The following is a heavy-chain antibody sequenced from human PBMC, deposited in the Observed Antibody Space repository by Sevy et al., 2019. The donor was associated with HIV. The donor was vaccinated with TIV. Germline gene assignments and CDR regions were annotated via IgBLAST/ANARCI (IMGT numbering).Heavy chain of an antibody. CDR3: ARAPPVRSGDDSLNWFDP. CDR1: GGSISAYY. V-gene: IGHV4-59*01. D-gene: IGHD5-12*01. Sequence: SETLSLTCTVSGGSISAYYWSWIRQPPGKPLEYIGYIYYTGSTNYNPSLKSRVTISVDTSKNQFSLKLNSVTAADTAMYFCARAPPVRSGDDSLNWFDPWGQRTLVTVSS. J-gene: IGHJ5*02. CDR2: IYYTGST.